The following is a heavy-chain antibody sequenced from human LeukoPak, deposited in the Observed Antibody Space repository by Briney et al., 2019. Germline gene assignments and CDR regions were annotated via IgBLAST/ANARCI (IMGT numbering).Heavy chain of an antibody. V-gene: IGHV3-30*02. CDR2: IQYDGSNE. Sequence: GGSLRLSCVASGFTFSSRDWMTWVRQAPGKGLEWVAYIQYDGSNEQHADSVKGRFSISRDNSKNILYLHVSSLRAEDTAVYYCAKDRCSNGIGCYYYYMDVWGKGTTVTISS. D-gene: IGHD2-8*01. J-gene: IGHJ6*03. CDR3: AKDRCSNGIGCYYYYMDV. CDR1: GFTFSSRDW.